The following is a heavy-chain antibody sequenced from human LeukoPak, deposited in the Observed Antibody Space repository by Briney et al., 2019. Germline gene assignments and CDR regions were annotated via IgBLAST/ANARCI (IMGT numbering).Heavy chain of an antibody. V-gene: IGHV4-39*07. Sequence: SETLSLTCTVSGGSISSSSHYWGWIRQPPGKGLEWIGSISNSGSTYYNPSLESRVTISVDTSNNQFSLKLSPVTAADTAVYYCARGTSGIAASGTAWGSYYYYYMDVWGKGTTVTVSS. CDR2: ISNSGST. J-gene: IGHJ6*03. CDR1: GGSISSSSHY. CDR3: ARGTSGIAASGTAWGSYYYYYMDV. D-gene: IGHD6-13*01.